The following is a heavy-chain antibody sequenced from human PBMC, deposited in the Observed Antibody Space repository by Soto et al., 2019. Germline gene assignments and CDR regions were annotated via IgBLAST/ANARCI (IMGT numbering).Heavy chain of an antibody. J-gene: IGHJ5*02. CDR1: GGSISSYY. CDR2: IYYSGST. D-gene: IGHD5-12*01. CDR3: AREVWLQGSCWFDP. Sequence: SETLSLTCTVSGGSISSYYWSWIRQPPGKGLEWIGYIYYSGSTNYNPSLKSRVTISVDTSKNQFSLKLSSVTAADTAVYYCAREVWLQGSCWFDPWGQGTLVTVSS. V-gene: IGHV4-59*01.